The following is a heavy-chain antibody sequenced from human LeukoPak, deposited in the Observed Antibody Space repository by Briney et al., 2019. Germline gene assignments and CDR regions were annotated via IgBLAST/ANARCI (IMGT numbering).Heavy chain of an antibody. D-gene: IGHD5-24*01. Sequence: GGSLRLSCAASGFTFSSYAMSWVRQAPGKGLEWVSVIYSGGSTYYADSVKGRFTISRDNSKNTLYLQMNSLRAEDTAVYYCARDLGEMATNEQTRSDYWGQGTLVTVSS. V-gene: IGHV3-66*01. CDR2: IYSGGST. CDR1: GFTFSSYA. J-gene: IGHJ4*02. CDR3: ARDLGEMATNEQTRSDY.